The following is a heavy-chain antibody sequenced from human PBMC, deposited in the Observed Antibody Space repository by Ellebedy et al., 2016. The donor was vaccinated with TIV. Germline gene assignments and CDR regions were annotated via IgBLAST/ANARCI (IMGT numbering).Heavy chain of an antibody. V-gene: IGHV3-21*01. Sequence: GESLKISCAASGFAFGGFAMNWVRQAPGKGLQWVSSISYNGDETFYADSVKGRFTISRDNAMNSLYLQINSLRAEDTAVYYCARDYASGWGQGTLVTVSS. CDR3: ARDYASG. D-gene: IGHD3-16*01. CDR2: ISYNGDET. J-gene: IGHJ4*02. CDR1: GFAFGGFA.